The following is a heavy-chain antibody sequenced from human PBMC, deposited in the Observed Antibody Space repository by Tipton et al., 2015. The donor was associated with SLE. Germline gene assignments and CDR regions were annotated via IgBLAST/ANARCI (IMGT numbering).Heavy chain of an antibody. Sequence: SLRLSCAAAGFAFSSFEMYWVRQAPGKGLEWVAHIGQDGGEEFYVDSVRGRFIISRDNAKNSLYLQMNSLRAEDTAVYYCARDGNRDGYIDYYFDYWGQGTLVTVSS. V-gene: IGHV3-7*01. CDR1: GFAFSSFE. J-gene: IGHJ4*02. CDR2: IGQDGGEE. CDR3: ARDGNRDGYIDYYFDY. D-gene: IGHD5-24*01.